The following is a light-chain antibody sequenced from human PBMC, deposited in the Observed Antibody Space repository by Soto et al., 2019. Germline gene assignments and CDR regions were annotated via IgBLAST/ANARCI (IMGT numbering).Light chain of an antibody. V-gene: IGLV2-14*01. Sequence: QSVLTQPASVSGSPGQSITISCTGTSSDVGGYNYVSWYQQHPGKAPKLMIYEVSNRPSGVSNRFSGSKSGNTAFLTISGLQAEDEADYYCSSYTSSSTPHVVFGGGTKLTVL. CDR1: SSDVGGYNY. J-gene: IGLJ2*01. CDR3: SSYTSSSTPHVV. CDR2: EVS.